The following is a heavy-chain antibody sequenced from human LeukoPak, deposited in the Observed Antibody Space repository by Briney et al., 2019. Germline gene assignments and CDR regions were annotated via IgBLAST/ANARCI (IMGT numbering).Heavy chain of an antibody. Sequence: GGSLRLSCTASGFPFIEYSMNWVRQVPGKGLEWISYIGIDSGNTKYAESVRGRFTISADKAKNSLYLQMNSLRVEDTAVYYCARDHNYAFDNWGQGTLVSVAS. CDR3: ARDHNYAFDN. J-gene: IGHJ4*02. CDR1: GFPFIEYS. D-gene: IGHD1-1*01. V-gene: IGHV3-48*01. CDR2: IGIDSGNT.